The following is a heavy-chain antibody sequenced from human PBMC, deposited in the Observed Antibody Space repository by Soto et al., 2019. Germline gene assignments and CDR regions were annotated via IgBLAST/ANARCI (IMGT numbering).Heavy chain of an antibody. Sequence: EVQLVESGGGLVQPGGSLRLSCAAPGFIFSDHYMDWVRQAPGKGLEWVARIRKKVNSYTTEYTASVKGRFTISRDDPNNSLYLQMNRLKTEDTAVYYCARGFCSGDTCYSGDYWGQGTLVTVSS. CDR2: IRKKVNSYTT. CDR1: GFIFSDHY. V-gene: IGHV3-72*01. D-gene: IGHD2-15*01. CDR3: ARGFCSGDTCYSGDY. J-gene: IGHJ4*02.